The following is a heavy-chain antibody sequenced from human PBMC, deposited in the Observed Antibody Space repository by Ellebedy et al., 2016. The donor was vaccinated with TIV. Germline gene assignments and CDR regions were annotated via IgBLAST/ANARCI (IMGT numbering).Heavy chain of an antibody. CDR3: CVGIRFWEFPFDY. V-gene: IGHV3-49*03. Sequence: GESLKISCTTSGFTFRDYAINWFRQAPGKGLEWVGFTRSKGYGGAIDYAASVKGRTTISRDDSRGVAYLQMDSLRTEDTAVYYCCVGIRFWEFPFDYWGQGTLVTVSS. D-gene: IGHD3-10*01. J-gene: IGHJ4*02. CDR1: GFTFRDYA. CDR2: TRSKGYGGAI.